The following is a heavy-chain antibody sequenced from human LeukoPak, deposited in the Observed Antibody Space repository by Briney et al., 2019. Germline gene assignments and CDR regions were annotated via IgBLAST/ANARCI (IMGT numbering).Heavy chain of an antibody. D-gene: IGHD4-11*01. CDR2: IYYSGST. CDR3: ARHLGYSNKNAFDI. Sequence: SETLSLTCTVSGGSISSYYWSWIRQPPGKGLEWIGYIYYSGSTNYNPSLKSRVTISVDTSKNQFSLKLSSVTAADTAEYYCARHLGYSNKNAFDIWGQGTMVTVSS. V-gene: IGHV4-59*08. CDR1: GGSISSYY. J-gene: IGHJ3*02.